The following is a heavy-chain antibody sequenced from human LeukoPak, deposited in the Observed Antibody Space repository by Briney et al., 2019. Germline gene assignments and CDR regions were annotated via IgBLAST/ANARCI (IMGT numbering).Heavy chain of an antibody. CDR3: ARGAYCGGDCPLPNSLY. V-gene: IGHV3-74*01. Sequence: PGGSLRLSCAASGFTFSSYWMHWVRQAPGKGLVWVSRIKGDGSSTTYADSVKGGFTISRDNAKNTRYLQMNSLTAEDTAVYYCARGAYCGGDCPLPNSLYWGRGTLVTVSS. CDR2: IKGDGSST. D-gene: IGHD2-21*01. J-gene: IGHJ4*02. CDR1: GFTFSSYW.